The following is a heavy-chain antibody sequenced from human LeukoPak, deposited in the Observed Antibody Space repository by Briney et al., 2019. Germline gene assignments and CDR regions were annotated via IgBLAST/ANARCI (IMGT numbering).Heavy chain of an antibody. CDR2: TYYRSKWYN. Sequence: SRTLSLTCAISGDSVSSNSAAWNWIRQSPSRGLEWLGRTYYRSKWYNDYAVSVKSRITINPDTSKNQFSLQLNSVTPEDTAVYYCARDRFGIAVAGTGVHYYYGMDVWGQGTTVTVSS. D-gene: IGHD6-19*01. CDR3: ARDRFGIAVAGTGVHYYYGMDV. J-gene: IGHJ6*02. CDR1: GDSVSSNSAA. V-gene: IGHV6-1*01.